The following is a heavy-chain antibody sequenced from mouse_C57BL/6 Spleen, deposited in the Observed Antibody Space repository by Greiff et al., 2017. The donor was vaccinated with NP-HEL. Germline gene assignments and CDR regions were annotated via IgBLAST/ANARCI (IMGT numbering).Heavy chain of an antibody. CDR2: IYPGSGNT. J-gene: IGHJ1*03. D-gene: IGHD4-1*01. CDR3: ARDEAGRSHWYFDV. CDR1: GYTFTDYY. V-gene: IGHV1-76*01. Sequence: QVQLKQSGAELVRPGASVKLSCKASGYTFTDYYINWVKQRPGQGLEWIARIYPGSGNTYYNEKFKGKATLTAEKSSSTAYMQLSSLTSEDSAVYFCARDEAGRSHWYFDVWGTGTTVTVSS.